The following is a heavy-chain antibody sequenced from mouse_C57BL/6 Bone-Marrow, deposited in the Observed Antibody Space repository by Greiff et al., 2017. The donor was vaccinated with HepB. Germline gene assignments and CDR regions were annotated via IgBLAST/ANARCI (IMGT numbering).Heavy chain of an antibody. CDR1: GFTFSDYY. V-gene: IGHV5-16*01. CDR3: ASTVVAEGWYFDV. Sequence: VQLKESEGGLVQPGSSMKLSCTASGFTFSDYYMAWVRQVPEKGLEWVANINYDGSSTYYLDSLKSRFIISRDNAKNILYLQMSSLKSEDTATYYCASTVVAEGWYFDVWGTGTTVTVSS. D-gene: IGHD1-1*01. J-gene: IGHJ1*03. CDR2: INYDGSST.